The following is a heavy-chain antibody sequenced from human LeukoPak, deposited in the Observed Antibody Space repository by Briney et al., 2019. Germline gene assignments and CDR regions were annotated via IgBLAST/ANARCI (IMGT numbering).Heavy chain of an antibody. D-gene: IGHD6-19*01. CDR3: ARDYLAVAGDAFDI. CDR2: IYYSGST. J-gene: IGHJ3*02. CDR1: GGSISSGDYY. V-gene: IGHV4-30-4*01. Sequence: SQTLSLTCTVSGGSISSGDYYWSWIRQPPGKGLEWIGYIYYSGSTYYNPSLKSRVIISVDTSKNQFSLKPSSVTAADTAVYYCARDYLAVAGDAFDIWGQGTMVTVSS.